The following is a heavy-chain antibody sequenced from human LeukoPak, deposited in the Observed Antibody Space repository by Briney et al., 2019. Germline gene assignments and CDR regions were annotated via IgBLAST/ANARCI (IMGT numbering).Heavy chain of an antibody. CDR3: PRNWAS. CDR1: GDSISSSSYY. J-gene: IGHJ5*02. V-gene: IGHV4-39*01. Sequence: SEILSLTCTVSGDSISSSSYYWGWIRQPPGKGLEWIGSIYYSGSTYYNPSLTTRVPISVDTSMNQFSLKLTSVTPADTVVYYGPRNWASWGQGTLFTVSS. D-gene: IGHD3-16*01. CDR2: IYYSGST.